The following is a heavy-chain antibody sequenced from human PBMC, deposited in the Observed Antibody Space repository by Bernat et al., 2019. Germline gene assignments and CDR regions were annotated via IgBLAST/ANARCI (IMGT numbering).Heavy chain of an antibody. D-gene: IGHD3-3*01. J-gene: IGHJ6*03. V-gene: IGHV3-30-3*01. CDR1: GFTFSSYA. CDR2: ISYDGSNK. CDR3: ARDPVGSNDFWSGYYLAYYHYYYMDV. Sequence: QVQLVESGGGVVQPGRSLRLSCAASGFTFSSYAMHWVRQAPGKGLEWVAVISYDGSNKYYADSVKGRFTISRDNSKNTLYLQMNSLRAEDTAVYYCARDPVGSNDFWSGYYLAYYHYYYMDVWGKGTTVTVSS.